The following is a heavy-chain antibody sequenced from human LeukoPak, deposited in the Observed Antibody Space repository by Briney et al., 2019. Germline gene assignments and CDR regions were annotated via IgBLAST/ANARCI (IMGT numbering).Heavy chain of an antibody. CDR3: ATLDIVATIGLDY. CDR2: IIPILGIA. V-gene: IGHV1-69*04. Sequence: SVKVSCKASGYTFTSYGISWVRQAPGQGLEWMGRIIPILGIANYAQKFQGRVTITADKSTSTAYMELSSLRSEDTAVYYCATLDIVATIGLDYWGQGTLVTVSS. CDR1: GYTFTSYG. J-gene: IGHJ4*02. D-gene: IGHD5-12*01.